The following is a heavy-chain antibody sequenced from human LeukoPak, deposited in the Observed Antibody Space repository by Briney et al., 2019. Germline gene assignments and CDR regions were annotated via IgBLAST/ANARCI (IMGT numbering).Heavy chain of an antibody. J-gene: IGHJ4*02. CDR2: IYYSGST. D-gene: IGHD6-19*01. CDR3: ARNSGYSSGWYVY. V-gene: IGHV4-61*08. Sequence: SETLSLTCAVSGGSISSGGYSWSWIRQPPGKGLEWIGYIYYSGSTNYNPSLKSRVTISVDTSKNQFSLKLSSVTAADTAVYYCARNSGYSSGWYVYWGQGTLVTVSS. CDR1: GGSISSGGYS.